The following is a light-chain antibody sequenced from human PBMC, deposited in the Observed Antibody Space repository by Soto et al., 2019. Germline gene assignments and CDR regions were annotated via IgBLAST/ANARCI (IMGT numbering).Light chain of an antibody. CDR1: QGISSA. Sequence: AIQLTQSPSSLSAYVGDSVSITCRASQGISSAVDWYQQKPVRPPKLLIYDASSLEVGVPSRFSASRSGTDCILTVSSLQPEDFATYYCQQFDDYPFTFGPGTKGDIK. V-gene: IGKV1D-13*01. CDR3: QQFDDYPFT. CDR2: DAS. J-gene: IGKJ3*01.